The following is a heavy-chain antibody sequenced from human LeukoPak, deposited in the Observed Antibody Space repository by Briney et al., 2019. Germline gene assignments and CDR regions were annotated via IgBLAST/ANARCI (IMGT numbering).Heavy chain of an antibody. D-gene: IGHD4-23*01. J-gene: IGHJ4*02. CDR3: ARDSPQPVGGSQNDY. CDR2: ISSSSSYI. Sequence: GSLRLSCAASGFTFSSYSMNWVRQAPGKGLEWVSSISSSSSYIYYADSVKGRFTISRDNAKNSLYLQMNSLRAEDTAVYYCARDSPQPVGGSQNDYWGQGTLLTVSS. CDR1: GFTFSSYS. V-gene: IGHV3-21*01.